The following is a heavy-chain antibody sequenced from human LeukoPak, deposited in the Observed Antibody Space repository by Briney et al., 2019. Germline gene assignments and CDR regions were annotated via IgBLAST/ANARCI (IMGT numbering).Heavy chain of an antibody. Sequence: GGSLRLSCTASGFTFSSHWMSRVRQAPGKGLEWVANINQYGSERNYVDSVKGRCTISRDNAKSSLYLQMNSLRAEDTAVYYCARDFLEDTQWGQGTLVTVSS. CDR3: ARDFLEDTQ. J-gene: IGHJ4*02. V-gene: IGHV3-7*01. CDR1: GFTFSSHW. D-gene: IGHD2-15*01. CDR2: INQYGSER.